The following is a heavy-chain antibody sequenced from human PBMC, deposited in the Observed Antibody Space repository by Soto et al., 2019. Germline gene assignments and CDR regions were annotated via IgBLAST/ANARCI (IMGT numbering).Heavy chain of an antibody. D-gene: IGHD4-17*01. CDR1: GFTFSSYA. CDR2: ISYDGSNK. Sequence: QVQLVESGGGVVQPGRSLRLCCAASGFTFSSYAMHWVRQAPGKGLEWVAVISYDGSNKYYTDSVKGRFTISRDNSKNTLYLQMNSLGAEDTAVYYCARGPTTVTPGGPIDYWGQGTLVTVSS. V-gene: IGHV3-30-3*01. CDR3: ARGPTTVTPGGPIDY. J-gene: IGHJ4*02.